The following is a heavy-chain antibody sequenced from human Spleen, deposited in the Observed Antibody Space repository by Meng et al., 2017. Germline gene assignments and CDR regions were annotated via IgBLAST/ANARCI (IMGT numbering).Heavy chain of an antibody. J-gene: IGHJ4*02. V-gene: IGHV3-48*03. D-gene: IGHD3-22*01. CDR3: ARETYASTGDFYPYYFDF. CDR1: GFTFSNYE. Sequence: GESLKISCAASGFTFSNYEMNWVRQAPGKGLEWITYISTTSIATYYADSVKGGFTIYRDNAKNSLSLQMNSLRAEDTAVYYCARETYASTGDFYPYYFDFWGPGTLVTVSS. CDR2: ISTTSIAT.